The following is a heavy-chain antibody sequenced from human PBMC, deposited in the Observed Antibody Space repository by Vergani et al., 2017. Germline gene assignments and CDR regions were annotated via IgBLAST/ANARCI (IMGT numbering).Heavy chain of an antibody. CDR3: AKVGRSEVAGTFGAFDI. V-gene: IGHV3-23*01. CDR2: LSASDRRT. Sequence: EVQLLESGGDLVQPGGSLRLFCAASGFTFIMHAMSWVRQAPGRGLEWVSTLSASDRRTYYADSVKGRFTISRDISKNTLVLHMNSLRPEDTAVYYCAKVGRSEVAGTFGAFDIWGQGTMVTVSS. J-gene: IGHJ3*02. D-gene: IGHD6-19*01. CDR1: GFTFIMHA.